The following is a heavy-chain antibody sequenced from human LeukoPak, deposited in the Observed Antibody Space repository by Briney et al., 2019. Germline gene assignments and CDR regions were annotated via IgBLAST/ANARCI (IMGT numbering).Heavy chain of an antibody. J-gene: IGHJ4*02. CDR1: GYIFTSYG. CDR2: ISAYNGNT. V-gene: IGHV1-18*01. D-gene: IGHD2-15*01. Sequence: GASVKVSCKASGYIFTSYGISWVRQAPGQGLEWMGWISAYNGNTNYAQKLQGRVTMTTDTSTSTAYMELRSLRSDDTAVHYCARGYCSGGSCPAFDYWGQGNLVTVSS. CDR3: ARGYCSGGSCPAFDY.